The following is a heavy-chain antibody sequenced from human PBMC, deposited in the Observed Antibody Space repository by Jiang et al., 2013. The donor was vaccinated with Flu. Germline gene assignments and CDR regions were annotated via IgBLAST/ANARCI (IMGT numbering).Heavy chain of an antibody. CDR3: ARTRYSSTPYFDY. J-gene: IGHJ4*02. D-gene: IGHD2-2*01. CDR2: TFYRSKWYN. Sequence: VAGNSVAWNWLRQSPSRGLEWLGRTFYRSKWYNEYALSLKSRVTINADTSKNQFSLQLNSVTPEDTAFYYCARTRYSSTPYFDYWGQGSLVTVSS. CDR1: VAGNSVA. V-gene: IGHV6-1*01.